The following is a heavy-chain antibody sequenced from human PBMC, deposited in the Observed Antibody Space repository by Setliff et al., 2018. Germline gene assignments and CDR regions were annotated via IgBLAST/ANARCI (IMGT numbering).Heavy chain of an antibody. CDR2: IYARGST. J-gene: IGHJ4*02. D-gene: IGHD3-10*01. Sequence: PSETLSLTCTASGDSITSGSYYWSWIRQPAGKGLEWIGQIYARGSTNENPSLKSRVTMSVDTSKNQVSLRLTSVTAADTAIYYCAKATGFGELFIWGQGTVVTISS. CDR1: GDSITSGSYY. V-gene: IGHV4-61*09. CDR3: AKATGFGELFI.